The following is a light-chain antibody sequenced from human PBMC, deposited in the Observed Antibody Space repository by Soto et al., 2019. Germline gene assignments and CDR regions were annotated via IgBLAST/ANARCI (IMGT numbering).Light chain of an antibody. CDR1: QSISQKY. V-gene: IGKV3-20*01. J-gene: IGKJ1*01. CDR3: QLYSGSPWT. CDR2: GVS. Sequence: IVLTQSPGTLSLSPGERATLSCRASQSISQKYLAWYQQEPGQAPRLLIHGVSIRATGIPDRFSGSGSGTDFTLTISRLESDDFAVYYCQLYSGSPWTFGQGTRVEIK.